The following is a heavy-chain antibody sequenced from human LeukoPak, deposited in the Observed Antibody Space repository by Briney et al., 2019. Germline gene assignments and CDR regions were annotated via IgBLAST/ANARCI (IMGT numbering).Heavy chain of an antibody. CDR2: ISYDGSNK. CDR1: GFTFSSYG. CDR3: AKGSRKGGSGHVDY. Sequence: GRSLRLSCAASGFTFSSYGMHWVGQAPGKGLEWVAVISYDGSNKYYADPVKGRFTISRDNSKNTLYLQMNSLRAEDTAVYYCAKGSRKGGSGHVDYWGQGTLVTVSS. D-gene: IGHD3-10*01. J-gene: IGHJ4*02. V-gene: IGHV3-30*18.